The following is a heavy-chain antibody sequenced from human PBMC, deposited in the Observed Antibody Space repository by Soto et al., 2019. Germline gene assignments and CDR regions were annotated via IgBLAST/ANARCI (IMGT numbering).Heavy chain of an antibody. J-gene: IGHJ5*02. CDR2: IYHSGST. V-gene: IGHV4-30-2*01. CDR1: VGSISSGGYS. CDR3: ARVPDR. D-gene: IGHD2-2*01. Sequence: PSETLSLTCAVSVGSISSGGYSWSWIRQPPGKGLEWIGYIYHSGSTYYNPSLKSRVTISVDRSKNQFSLKLSSVTAADTAVYYCARVPDRWGQGTLVTVPS.